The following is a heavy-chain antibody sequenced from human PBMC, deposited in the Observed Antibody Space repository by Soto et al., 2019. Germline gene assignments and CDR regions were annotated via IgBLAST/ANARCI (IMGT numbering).Heavy chain of an antibody. Sequence: SGPTLVNPTQTLTLTCTFSGFSLSTSGMCVSWIRQPPGKALEWLALIDWDDDKYYSTSLKTRLTISKDTSKNQVVLTMTNMDPVDTATYYCARNRLWFGDSVSPSGMDVWGQGTTVTVSS. CDR3: ARNRLWFGDSVSPSGMDV. CDR2: IDWDDDK. CDR1: GFSLSTSGMC. D-gene: IGHD3-10*01. J-gene: IGHJ6*02. V-gene: IGHV2-70*01.